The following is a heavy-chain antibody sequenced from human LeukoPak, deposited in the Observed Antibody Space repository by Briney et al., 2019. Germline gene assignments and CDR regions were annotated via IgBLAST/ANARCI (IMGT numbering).Heavy chain of an antibody. Sequence: SGGSLRLSCAASGFTFSSYWMTWVRQAPGKGLEWVANIKRDGSEKYYMDSVKGRFTISRDNAKNPLYLQMNSLRVDDTAVYYCARPPHIAAAGQDWGQGTLVTVSS. D-gene: IGHD6-13*01. CDR3: ARPPHIAAAGQD. CDR1: GFTFSSYW. CDR2: IKRDGSEK. J-gene: IGHJ4*02. V-gene: IGHV3-7*01.